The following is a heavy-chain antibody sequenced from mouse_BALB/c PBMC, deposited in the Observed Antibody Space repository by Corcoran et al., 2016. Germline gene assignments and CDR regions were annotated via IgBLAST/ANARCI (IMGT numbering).Heavy chain of an antibody. CDR2: INTYTGEP. J-gene: IGHJ3*01. V-gene: IGHV9-3-1*01. Sequence: QIQLVQYGPELKKPGETVKISCKASGYTFTNYGMNWVKQAPGKGLKWMGWINTYTGEPTYADDFKGRFAFSLETSASTAYLQINNLKNEDTATYFCARSVDGYLPWFAYWGQGTLVTVSA. CDR1: GYTFTNYG. CDR3: ARSVDGYLPWFAY. D-gene: IGHD2-3*01.